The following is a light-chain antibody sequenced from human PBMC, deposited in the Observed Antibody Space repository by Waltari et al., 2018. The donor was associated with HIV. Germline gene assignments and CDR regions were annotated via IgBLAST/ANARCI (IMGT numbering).Light chain of an antibody. V-gene: IGLV1-40*01. CDR2: SNT. Sequence: QSVLTQPPSVSGAPGQRVSLSCAGQTSNIGAGYEVHWYLQLPGSAPKLLIHSNTERPPGIPDRFSGSGSGASASLAITGLQVEDEGDYYCQSYDGTLSVWVFGGGTKLTVL. J-gene: IGLJ3*02. CDR1: TSNIGAGYE. CDR3: QSYDGTLSVWV.